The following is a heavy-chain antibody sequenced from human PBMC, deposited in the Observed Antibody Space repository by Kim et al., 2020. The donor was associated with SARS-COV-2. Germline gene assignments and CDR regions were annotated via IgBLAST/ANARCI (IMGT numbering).Heavy chain of an antibody. J-gene: IGHJ6*02. D-gene: IGHD5-18*01. V-gene: IGHV3-30*03. Sequence: DSVKGRFTISRDNSKNTLYLQMNSLRAEDTAVYYCAVDTAPDYYYYGMDVWGQGTTVTVSS. CDR3: AVDTAPDYYYYGMDV.